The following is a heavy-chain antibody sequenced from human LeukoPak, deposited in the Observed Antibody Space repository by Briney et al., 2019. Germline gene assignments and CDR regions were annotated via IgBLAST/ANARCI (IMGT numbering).Heavy chain of an antibody. Sequence: SETLSLTCAVYGGSFSGYYWSWIRQPPGKGLEWIGEINHSGSTNYNPSLKSRVTTSVDTSKKQFSLKLSSVTAADTAVYFCARGQSSVVTDTPYYFDYWGRGTVVTVSS. V-gene: IGHV4-34*01. CDR2: INHSGST. J-gene: IGHJ4*02. CDR1: GGSFSGYY. D-gene: IGHD2-21*02. CDR3: ARGQSSVVTDTPYYFDY.